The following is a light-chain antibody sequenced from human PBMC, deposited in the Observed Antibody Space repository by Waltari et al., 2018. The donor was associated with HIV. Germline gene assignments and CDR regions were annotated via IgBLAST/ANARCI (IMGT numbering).Light chain of an antibody. CDR3: CSYAGSSTLV. CDR1: NSDIGKYNL. J-gene: IGLJ2*01. CDR2: EVS. V-gene: IGLV2-23*02. Sequence: QSALTQPASVSGSPGQSITISCTGTNSDIGKYNLVSWYQQHPGKAPKLMIYEVSKRPSGVSNRFSGSKSGNTASLTISGLQAEDEADYYCCSYAGSSTLVFGGGTKLTVL.